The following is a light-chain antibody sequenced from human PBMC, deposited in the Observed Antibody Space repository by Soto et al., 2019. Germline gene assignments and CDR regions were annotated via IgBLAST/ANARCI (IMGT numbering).Light chain of an antibody. CDR3: SSYTSGSTRYV. Sequence: QSALTQPASVSGSPGQSITISCTGSGSDVRGYDYASCYQQHPGKAPNLMIYEVSNRPSGISDRFSGSKSGNTASLFISGLQAEDEADYFCSSYTSGSTRYVFGSGTKVTVL. CDR1: GSDVRGYDY. V-gene: IGLV2-14*01. J-gene: IGLJ1*01. CDR2: EVS.